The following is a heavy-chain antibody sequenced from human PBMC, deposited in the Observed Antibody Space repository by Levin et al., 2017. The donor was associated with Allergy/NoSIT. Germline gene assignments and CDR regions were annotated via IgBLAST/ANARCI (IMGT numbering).Heavy chain of an antibody. CDR1: GFTFSSYS. Sequence: QPGGSLRLSCAASGFTFSSYSLNWVHQAPGKGLEWVSYISSTSSTIYYADSVKGRFTISRDNAKKSLYLQMNSLRAEDTAVYYCASPGGNSYMRYFDYWGQGTLVTVSS. J-gene: IGHJ4*02. CDR2: ISSTSSTI. D-gene: IGHD4-23*01. V-gene: IGHV3-48*01. CDR3: ASPGGNSYMRYFDY.